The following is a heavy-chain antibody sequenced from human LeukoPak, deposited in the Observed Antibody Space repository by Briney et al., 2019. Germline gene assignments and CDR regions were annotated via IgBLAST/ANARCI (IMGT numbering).Heavy chain of an antibody. CDR2: ISSSGTAI. V-gene: IGHV3-48*02. Sequence: PGGSLRLSCTASGFTFSIYSMNWVRQAPGKGREWVSYISSSGTAIYYADSVKGRFPISRDNAKNSLYLQMNSLRDEDTAVYYCARDNGAYGSGSVFDYWGQGTLVTVSS. CDR1: GFTFSIYS. J-gene: IGHJ4*02. D-gene: IGHD3-10*01. CDR3: ARDNGAYGSGSVFDY.